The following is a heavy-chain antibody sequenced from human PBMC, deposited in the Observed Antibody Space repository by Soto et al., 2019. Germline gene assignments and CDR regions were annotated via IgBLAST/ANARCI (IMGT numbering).Heavy chain of an antibody. D-gene: IGHD2-2*01. Sequence: GESLKISCKGSGYSFTSYWIGWVRQMPGKGLEWMGIIYPGDSDTRYSPSFQGQVTISADKSISTAYLQWSSLKASDTAMYYCARHYCSSTSCYPVYYYYGMDVWGQGTTVTVSS. CDR3: ARHYCSSTSCYPVYYYYGMDV. J-gene: IGHJ6*02. CDR2: IYPGDSDT. CDR1: GYSFTSYW. V-gene: IGHV5-51*01.